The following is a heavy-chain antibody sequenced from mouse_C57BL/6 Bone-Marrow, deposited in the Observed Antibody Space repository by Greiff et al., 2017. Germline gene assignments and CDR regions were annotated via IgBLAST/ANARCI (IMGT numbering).Heavy chain of an antibody. Sequence: VQLQQPSAELVRPRFSVKLSCTASGYTFPSSWMHLLKQRPIQGLTWIRNIDPSDSEAHYNQKFKDKATLTVDKSTSTAYMQLSSLTSEDSAVYHCAREDSSSYSFAYWAQGTLVTVSA. J-gene: IGHJ3*01. CDR3: AREDSSSYSFAY. D-gene: IGHD3-2*02. V-gene: IGHV1-52*01. CDR2: IDPSDSEA. CDR1: GYTFPSSW.